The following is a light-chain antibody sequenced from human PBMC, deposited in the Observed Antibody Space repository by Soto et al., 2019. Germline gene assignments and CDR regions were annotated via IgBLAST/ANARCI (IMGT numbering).Light chain of an antibody. CDR3: QSYDSSLSAVV. J-gene: IGLJ2*01. CDR1: SSNIGAGYD. Sequence: QSVLTQPPSVSGAPGQRVTICCTGSSSNIGAGYDVHWYQQLPGTAPKPLIYGNSNRPSGVPDRFSGSKSGTSASLAITGLQAEDEADYYCQSYDSSLSAVVFGGGTKLTVL. V-gene: IGLV1-40*01. CDR2: GNS.